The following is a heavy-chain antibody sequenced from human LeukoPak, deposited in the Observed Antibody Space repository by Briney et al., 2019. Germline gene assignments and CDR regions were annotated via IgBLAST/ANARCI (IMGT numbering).Heavy chain of an antibody. CDR1: GFTFSSYA. CDR2: ISGSGSGGST. CDR3: AKLLAVTNSYYFNY. Sequence: GGSLRLSCAASGFTFSSYAMRWVRQPPGKGLEWVSTISGSGSGGSTYYADSVKGRFTISRDNSKDTLYLQMNSLRAEDTAVYYCAKLLAVTNSYYFNYWGQGTLVTVSS. D-gene: IGHD6-19*01. J-gene: IGHJ4*02. V-gene: IGHV3-23*01.